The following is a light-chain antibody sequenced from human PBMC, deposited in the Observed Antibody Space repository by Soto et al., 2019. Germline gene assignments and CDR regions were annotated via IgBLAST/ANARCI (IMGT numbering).Light chain of an antibody. CDR3: QHYNSYGT. V-gene: IGKV1-5*01. J-gene: IGKJ1*01. CDR1: QSIDRW. Sequence: DIQMTQSPSTLPAAVGDRVTITFRASQSIDRWLAWYQQRPGKAPKLLIYDASSLETGVPSRFSGSGSGTEFTLTTSSLQPDDVATYYCQHYNSYGTFGQGTKVDIK. CDR2: DAS.